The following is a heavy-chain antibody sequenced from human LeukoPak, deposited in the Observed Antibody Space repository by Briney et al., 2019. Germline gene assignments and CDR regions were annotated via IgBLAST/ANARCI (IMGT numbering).Heavy chain of an antibody. Sequence: GGSLRLSCAASGFTFSSYEMNWVRQAPGKGLEWVSYISSSSSTIYYADSVKGRFTISRDNAKNSLYLQMNSLRAEDTAVYYCARLGYGYFDYWGQGTLVTVSS. J-gene: IGHJ4*02. CDR3: ARLGYGYFDY. CDR2: ISSSSSTI. D-gene: IGHD5-12*01. CDR1: GFTFSSYE. V-gene: IGHV3-48*01.